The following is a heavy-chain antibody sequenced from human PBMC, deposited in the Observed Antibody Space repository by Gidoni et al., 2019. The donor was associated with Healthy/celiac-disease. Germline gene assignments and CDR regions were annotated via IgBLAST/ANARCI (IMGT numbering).Heavy chain of an antibody. V-gene: IGHV2-70*01. CDR3: ARINSGSYSSVDY. Sequence: QVTLRESGPALVKPTQTLTLTCTFSGFALSTSGLCVSWIRQPPGKALEWLALIDWDEDKYYSTSLKTRLTISNDTSKNQVVLTMTNMDPVDTATYYCARINSGSYSSVDYWGQGTLVTVSS. D-gene: IGHD1-26*01. CDR2: IDWDEDK. CDR1: GFALSTSGLC. J-gene: IGHJ4*02.